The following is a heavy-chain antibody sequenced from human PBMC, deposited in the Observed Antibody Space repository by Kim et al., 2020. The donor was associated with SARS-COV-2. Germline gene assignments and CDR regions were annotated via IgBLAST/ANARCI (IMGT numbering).Heavy chain of an antibody. CDR1: GYTFTSYG. J-gene: IGHJ5*02. V-gene: IGHV1-18*01. CDR3: ARVCGANHYYDSSGYYRRDNWFDP. Sequence: ASVKVSCKASGYTFTSYGISWVRQAPGQGLEWMGWISAYNGNTNYAQKLQGRVTMTTDTSTSTAYMELRSLRSDDTAVYYCARVCGANHYYDSSGYYRRDNWFDPWGQGTLVTVSS. CDR2: ISAYNGNT. D-gene: IGHD3-22*01.